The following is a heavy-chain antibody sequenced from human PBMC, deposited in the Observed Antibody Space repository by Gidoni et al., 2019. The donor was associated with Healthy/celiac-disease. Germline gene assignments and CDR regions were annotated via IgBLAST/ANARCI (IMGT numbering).Heavy chain of an antibody. CDR3: ARILGIFGVEKTQIDY. J-gene: IGHJ4*02. CDR2: ISYDGSNK. V-gene: IGHV3-30-3*01. D-gene: IGHD3-3*01. CDR1: GFTFSSYA. Sequence: QVQLVESGGGVVQPGRSLRLSCAASGFTFSSYALHWVRQAPGKGLGWVAVISYDGSNKYYADSVKGRFTISRDNSKNTLYLQMNSLRAEDTAVYYCARILGIFGVEKTQIDYWGQGTLVTVSS.